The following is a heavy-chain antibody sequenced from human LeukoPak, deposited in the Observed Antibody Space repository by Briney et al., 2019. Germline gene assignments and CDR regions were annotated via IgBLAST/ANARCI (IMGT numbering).Heavy chain of an antibody. D-gene: IGHD5-18*01. V-gene: IGHV3-23*05. CDR2: TDTSGVIT. CDR1: GFTFSNYG. CDR3: AKGDTGVIRRYYLDS. Sequence: GGSLRLSCAASGFTFSNYGMNWVRQAPGKGLKWVSVTDTSGVITYYTDSVKGWFTISRDNSKNTLNLQMDSLRVEDTAVYYCAKGDTGVIRRYYLDSWGQGTLVTVSS. J-gene: IGHJ4*02.